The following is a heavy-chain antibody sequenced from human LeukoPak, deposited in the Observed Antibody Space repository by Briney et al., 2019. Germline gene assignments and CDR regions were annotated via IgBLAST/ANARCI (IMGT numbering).Heavy chain of an antibody. D-gene: IGHD1-26*01. CDR3: ARDQTEDSGSYNWFDP. CDR2: IYYSGST. V-gene: IGHV4-59*01. Sequence: PSETLSLTCTVSGGSISSYYWSWIRQPPGKGLEWIGYIYYSGSTNYNPSLKSRVTISVDTSKNQFSLKLSSVTAAATDGYYCARDQTEDSGSYNWFDPWGQGTLVTVSS. CDR1: GGSISSYY. J-gene: IGHJ5*02.